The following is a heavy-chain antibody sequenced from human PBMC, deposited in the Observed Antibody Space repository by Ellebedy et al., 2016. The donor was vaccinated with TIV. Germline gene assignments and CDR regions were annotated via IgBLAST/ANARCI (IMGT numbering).Heavy chain of an antibody. CDR1: GGTFSSYT. Sequence: SVKVSXXASGGTFSSYTISWVRQAPGQGLEWMGGITPIFATANHAQKFQGRVTFSADESTSTAYMELSSLRSEDTAVYYCARVRSKSYFDYWGQGTLVTVSS. D-gene: IGHD3-10*01. J-gene: IGHJ4*02. CDR3: ARVRSKSYFDY. CDR2: ITPIFATA. V-gene: IGHV1-69*13.